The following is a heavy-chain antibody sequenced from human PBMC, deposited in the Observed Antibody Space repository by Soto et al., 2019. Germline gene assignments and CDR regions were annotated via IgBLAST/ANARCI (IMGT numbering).Heavy chain of an antibody. J-gene: IGHJ6*02. CDR2: IYYSVST. D-gene: IGHD2-15*01. CDR1: GGSINIYY. V-gene: IGHV4-59*01. Sequence: SETLSLTCTVSGGSINIYYWSWIRQPPGKGLEWIGYIYYSVSTNDNPSLKSRVTISVDTSKNPLSLKLSSVTAADPAVYYCAKDSTVVVAAYSRLGMDVWGQGTTVTVSS. CDR3: AKDSTVVVAAYSRLGMDV.